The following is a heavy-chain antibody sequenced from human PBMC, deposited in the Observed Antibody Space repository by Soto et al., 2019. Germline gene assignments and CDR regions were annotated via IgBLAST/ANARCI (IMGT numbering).Heavy chain of an antibody. D-gene: IGHD2-21*01. J-gene: IGHJ5*02. CDR1: GYTFTSYG. CDR2: ISAYNGNT. V-gene: IGHV1-18*01. CDR3: ARAIGRSYRFAP. Sequence: QVQLVQSGGEVKKPGASVKVSCKASGYTFTSYGISWVRQAPGQGLEWMGWISAYNGNTNYAQKLQGRVTMTTDTSSSTAYRELRSLSSDDTAVYYCARAIGRSYRFAPWGQGTLVTVSS.